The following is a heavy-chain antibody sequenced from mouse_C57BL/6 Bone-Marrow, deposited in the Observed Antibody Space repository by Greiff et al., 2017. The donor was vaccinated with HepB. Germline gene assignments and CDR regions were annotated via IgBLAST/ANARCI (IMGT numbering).Heavy chain of an antibody. D-gene: IGHD2-1*01. J-gene: IGHJ2*01. CDR2: IDPENGDT. Sequence: EVQLQESGAELVRPGASVKLSCTASGFNIKDDYMHWVKQRPEQGLEWIGWIDPENGDTEYASKFQGKATITADTSSNTAYLQLSSLTSEDTAVYYCTIDGNLRNYFDYWGQGTTLTVSS. V-gene: IGHV14-4*01. CDR1: GFNIKDDY. CDR3: TIDGNLRNYFDY.